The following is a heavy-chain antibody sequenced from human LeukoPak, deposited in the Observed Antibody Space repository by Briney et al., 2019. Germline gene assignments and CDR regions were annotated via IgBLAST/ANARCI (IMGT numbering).Heavy chain of an antibody. CDR1: GYTFTSYG. CDR2: ISAYNGNT. Sequence: GASVKVSCKASGYTFTSYGISWVRQAPGQGLEWMGWISAYNGNTNYAQTLQGSVTMPTDTSTSTAYMELRSLRSDDTAVYYCARNYYDSSGYYYTFDPWGQGTLVTVSS. V-gene: IGHV1-18*01. CDR3: ARNYYDSSGYYYTFDP. J-gene: IGHJ5*02. D-gene: IGHD3-22*01.